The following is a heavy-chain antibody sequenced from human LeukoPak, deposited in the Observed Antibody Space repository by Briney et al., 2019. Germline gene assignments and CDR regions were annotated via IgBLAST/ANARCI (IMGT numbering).Heavy chain of an antibody. CDR1: GGSMSTYY. D-gene: IGHD5-24*01. Sequence: SETLSLTCTVSGGSMSTYYWTWIRQPPGKGLEWIGYIYYSGSTNYNPSLKSRVTISVDTSKNQFSLKMSSVTAADTAVYYCARARDGHINNWFDPWGQGTLVTVSS. CDR2: IYYSGST. CDR3: ARARDGHINNWFDP. V-gene: IGHV4-59*01. J-gene: IGHJ5*02.